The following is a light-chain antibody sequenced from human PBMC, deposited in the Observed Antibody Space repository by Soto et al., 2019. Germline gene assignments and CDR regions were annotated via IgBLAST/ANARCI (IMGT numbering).Light chain of an antibody. Sequence: DIQLTQSPSFLSASVGDRVTITCRASQGISSYLAWYQQKPGKAPKLLIYAASTLQSGVPSRFSGRGSWTAFTLTINSPHPEDFTTYYSLQLNSSPLTFGGGTKVEIQ. CDR3: LQLNSSPLT. CDR2: AAS. V-gene: IGKV1-9*01. CDR1: QGISSY. J-gene: IGKJ4*01.